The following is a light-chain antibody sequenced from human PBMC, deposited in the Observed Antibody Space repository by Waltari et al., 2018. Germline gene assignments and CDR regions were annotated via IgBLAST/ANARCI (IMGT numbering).Light chain of an antibody. CDR1: QGITTY. J-gene: IGKJ2*03. Sequence: DIQMTQSPSSLSASAGDRVTITCRASQGITTYLNWYQQKPGKPPKRLIYAASNVESGVPSRFSGSGSGTDFTLTISSLQPEDSATYYCLQYNSNPYSFGQGTQVEI. V-gene: IGKV1-17*01. CDR2: AAS. CDR3: LQYNSNPYS.